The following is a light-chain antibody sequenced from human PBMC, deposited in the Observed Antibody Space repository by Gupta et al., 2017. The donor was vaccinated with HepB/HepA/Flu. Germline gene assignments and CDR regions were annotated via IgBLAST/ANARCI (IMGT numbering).Light chain of an antibody. CDR1: QSISNY. CDR3: QQGHSTPRT. Sequence: DFLMTQSPSSLSASVGDRVTITCRASQSISNYLSWYQQKPGKAPKVLIYGASNLQSGVPSRFSGSGSGTDFTLTISKLQPEDWATYYCQQGHSTPRTFGQGTKVEIK. CDR2: GAS. J-gene: IGKJ2*01. V-gene: IGKV1-39*01.